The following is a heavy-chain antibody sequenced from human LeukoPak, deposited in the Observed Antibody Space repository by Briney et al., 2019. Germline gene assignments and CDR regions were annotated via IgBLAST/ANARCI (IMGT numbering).Heavy chain of an antibody. CDR1: GFTFSGYA. CDR2: ISGAGVGT. CDR3: AKDLTAMPPWDY. J-gene: IGHJ4*02. D-gene: IGHD5-18*01. V-gene: IGHV3-23*01. Sequence: GGSLRLSCAASGFTFSGYAMIWVRQAPGKGLEWVSSISGAGVGTFYADSVKGRFSISRDNSKNTLYLQMNSLRAEDTAVYYCAKDLTAMPPWDYWGQGTLVTVSS.